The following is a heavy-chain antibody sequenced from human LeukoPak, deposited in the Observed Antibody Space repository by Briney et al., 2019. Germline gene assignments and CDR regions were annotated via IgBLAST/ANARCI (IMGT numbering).Heavy chain of an antibody. CDR3: AREYGDPRLRYFDY. D-gene: IGHD4-17*01. CDR1: GFTFSSYA. J-gene: IGHJ4*02. Sequence: GGSLRLSCAASGFTFSSYAMHWVRQAPGKGLEWVSYISSSGSTKYYADSVKGRFTISRDNAKNSLYLQMNSLRAEDTAVYYCAREYGDPRLRYFDYWGQGTLVTVSS. CDR2: ISSSGSTK. V-gene: IGHV3-48*03.